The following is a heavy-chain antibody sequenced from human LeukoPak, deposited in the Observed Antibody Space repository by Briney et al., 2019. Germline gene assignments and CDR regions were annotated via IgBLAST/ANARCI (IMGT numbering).Heavy chain of an antibody. CDR2: IYYSGST. CDR1: GGSISSSSYY. V-gene: IGHV4-39*07. J-gene: IGHJ1*01. D-gene: IGHD5-18*01. Sequence: SETLSLTCTVSGGSISSSSYYWGWIRQPPGKGLEWIGSIYYSGSTYYNPSLRSRVTISVDTSKNQFSLELSSVTAADTAVYYCASHSPSAEYFQHWGQGTLVTVSS. CDR3: ASHSPSAEYFQH.